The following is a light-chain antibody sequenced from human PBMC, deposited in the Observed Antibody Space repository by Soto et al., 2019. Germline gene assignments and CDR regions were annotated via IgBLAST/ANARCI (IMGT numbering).Light chain of an antibody. V-gene: IGKV3-15*01. CDR3: QQYNNWPLT. CDR2: GAS. CDR1: QSVSTN. Sequence: EVVVTQSPATLSVSPGERVTLSCRASQSVSTNLAWYQQKPGQAPRHLISGASTRATDIPARFSGSGSGTDFPLTISRLQSEDLAVYYCQQYNNWPLTFGGGTKVEIK. J-gene: IGKJ4*01.